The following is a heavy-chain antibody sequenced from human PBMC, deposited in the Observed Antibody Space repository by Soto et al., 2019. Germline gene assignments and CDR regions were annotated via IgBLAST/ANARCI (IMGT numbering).Heavy chain of an antibody. CDR1: GFTFSSYG. D-gene: IGHD2-15*01. V-gene: IGHV3-33*01. J-gene: IGHJ4*02. CDR3: ARDKGHHPNLVVAATHSDY. Sequence: PGGSLRLSCAASGFTFSSYGMHWVRQAPGKGLEWAAVIWYDGSNKYYADSVKGRFTISRDNSKNTLYLQMNSLRAEDTAVYYCARDKGHHPNLVVAATHSDYWGQGTLVTVSS. CDR2: IWYDGSNK.